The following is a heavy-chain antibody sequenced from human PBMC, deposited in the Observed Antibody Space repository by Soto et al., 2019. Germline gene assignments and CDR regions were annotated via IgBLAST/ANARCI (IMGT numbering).Heavy chain of an antibody. CDR1: GYTFTSYG. J-gene: IGHJ4*02. CDR2: ISAYNGNT. V-gene: IGHV1-18*01. Sequence: ASVKVSCKASGYTFTSYGISWVRQAPGQGLEWMGWISAYNGNTNYAQKLQGRVTMTTDTSTSTAYMELRSLRSDDTAVYYCARDFPDIVVVPAATPSFDYWGQGTLVTVSS. D-gene: IGHD2-2*01. CDR3: ARDFPDIVVVPAATPSFDY.